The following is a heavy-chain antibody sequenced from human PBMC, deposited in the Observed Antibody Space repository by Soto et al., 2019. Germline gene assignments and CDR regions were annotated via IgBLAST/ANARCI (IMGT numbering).Heavy chain of an antibody. CDR1: GYTFTGYY. Sequence: ASVKVSCKASGYTFTGYYMHWVRQAPGQGLEWMGWINPNSGGTNYAQKFQGRVTMTRDTSISTAYMELSRLRSDDTAVYYCARDIGVSVTNLGDPRGWFHPWGQGTLVTVSS. D-gene: IGHD4-17*01. CDR3: ARDIGVSVTNLGDPRGWFHP. J-gene: IGHJ5*02. V-gene: IGHV1-2*02. CDR2: INPNSGGT.